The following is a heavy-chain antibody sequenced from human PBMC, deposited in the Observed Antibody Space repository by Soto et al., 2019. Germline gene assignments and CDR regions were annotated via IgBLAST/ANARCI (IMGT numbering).Heavy chain of an antibody. CDR3: AADSLPPSVIINDY. D-gene: IGHD3-10*01. V-gene: IGHV1-58*01. CDR1: GLTFTSSA. Sequence: SVKVSCKASGLTFTSSAVQWVRQARGQRLEWIGWIVVGSGNTNYAQKFQERVTITRDMSTSTAYMELSSLRSEDTAVYYCAADSLPPSVIINDYWGQGTLVTVSS. J-gene: IGHJ4*02. CDR2: IVVGSGNT.